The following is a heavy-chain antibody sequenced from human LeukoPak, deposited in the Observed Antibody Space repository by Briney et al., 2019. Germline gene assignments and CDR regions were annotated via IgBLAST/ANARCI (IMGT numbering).Heavy chain of an antibody. CDR3: ARAGIDSIDY. Sequence: SGTLSLTCTVSGGSISSGGYYWSWIRQHPGKGLEWIGYIYYSGSTYYNPSLKSRVTISVDTSKNQFSLKLSSVTAADTAVYYCARAGIDSIDYWGQGTLVTVSS. CDR1: GGSISSGGYY. D-gene: IGHD3-9*01. V-gene: IGHV4-31*03. J-gene: IGHJ4*02. CDR2: IYYSGST.